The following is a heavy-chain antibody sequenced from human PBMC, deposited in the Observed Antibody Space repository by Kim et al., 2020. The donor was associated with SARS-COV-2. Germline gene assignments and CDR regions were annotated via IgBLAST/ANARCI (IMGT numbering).Heavy chain of an antibody. CDR1: GYSFTNYW. D-gene: IGHD1-1*01. V-gene: IGHV5-51*01. CDR3: ARSPNWNDLWYSDY. Sequence: GESLKISCKASGYSFTNYWIGWVRQMPGKGLEWMGIIYPGDSDTRYSPSFQGQVTISADKSINTAYLQWSSLGASDTAVYYCARSPNWNDLWYSDYWGQGALVTVSS. J-gene: IGHJ4*02. CDR2: IYPGDSDT.